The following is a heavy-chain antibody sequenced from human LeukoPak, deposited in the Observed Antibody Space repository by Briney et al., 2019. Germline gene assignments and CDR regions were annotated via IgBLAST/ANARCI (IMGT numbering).Heavy chain of an antibody. J-gene: IGHJ4*02. Sequence: SETLSLTCAVYGGSFSGYYWSWIRQPPGKGLEWIGEINHSGSTNYNPSLKSRVTISVDTSKNQFSLKLSSVTAAGTAVYYCARRRRLSPHYYGSGSYYPLGVIDYWGQGTLVTVSS. CDR2: INHSGST. CDR1: GGSFSGYY. D-gene: IGHD3-10*01. CDR3: ARRRRLSPHYYGSGSYYPLGVIDY. V-gene: IGHV4-34*01.